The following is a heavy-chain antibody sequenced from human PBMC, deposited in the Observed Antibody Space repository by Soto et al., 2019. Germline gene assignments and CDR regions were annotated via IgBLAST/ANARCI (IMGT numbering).Heavy chain of an antibody. J-gene: IGHJ3*02. V-gene: IGHV1-2*02. Sequence: WASVKVSCKASGYTFTGYYMHWVRQAPGQGLEWMGWINPNSGGTNYAQKFQGRVTMTRDTSISTAYMELSRLRSDDTAVYYCAGAGSYGWGSDAFDIWGQGTMVTVSS. CDR2: INPNSGGT. CDR3: AGAGSYGWGSDAFDI. D-gene: IGHD5-18*01. CDR1: GYTFTGYY.